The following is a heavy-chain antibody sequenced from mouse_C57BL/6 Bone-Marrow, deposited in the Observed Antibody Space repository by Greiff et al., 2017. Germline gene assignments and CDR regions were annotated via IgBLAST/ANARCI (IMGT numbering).Heavy chain of an antibody. J-gene: IGHJ4*01. Sequence: EVKLMESGGGLVQPGGSLKLSCAASGFTFSDYGMAWVRQAPRKGPEWVAFISNLAYSIYYADTVTGRFTSSRENAKNALYLDMSSLRSEDTAMYYCARPNYYYGRGGAMDYWGQGTSVTVSS. V-gene: IGHV5-15*01. CDR3: ARPNYYYGRGGAMDY. CDR1: GFTFSDYG. CDR2: ISNLAYSI. D-gene: IGHD1-1*01.